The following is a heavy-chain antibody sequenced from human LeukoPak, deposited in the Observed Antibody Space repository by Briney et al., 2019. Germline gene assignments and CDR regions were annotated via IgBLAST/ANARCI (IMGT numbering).Heavy chain of an antibody. CDR3: ARLRDFNWFDP. D-gene: IGHD3/OR15-3a*01. CDR2: IYDSGST. Sequence: SETLSLTCTVSGGSIRSSYYYWGWIRQPPGKGLEWIGSIYDSGSTYYNPSLKSRVTISVDTSKNQFSLKLSSVTAADTAVYYCARLRDFNWFDPWGQGTLVTVSS. CDR1: GGSIRSSYYY. V-gene: IGHV4-39*01. J-gene: IGHJ5*02.